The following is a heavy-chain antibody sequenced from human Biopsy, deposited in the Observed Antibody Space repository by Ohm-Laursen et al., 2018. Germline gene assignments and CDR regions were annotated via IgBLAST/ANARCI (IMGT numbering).Heavy chain of an antibody. J-gene: IGHJ6*01. CDR1: GGTFNNYG. Sequence: SSVKVSCKASGGTFNNYGITWVRQAPGQGLEWVGRIISMVGTPKYAQKFQGRATITVDKSTSTAYLDLSSLKSEDTAIYYCARDKTVLNYYFASDVWGQGTTVTVSS. CDR3: ARDKTVLNYYFASDV. D-gene: IGHD2/OR15-2a*01. V-gene: IGHV1-69*04. CDR2: IISMVGTP.